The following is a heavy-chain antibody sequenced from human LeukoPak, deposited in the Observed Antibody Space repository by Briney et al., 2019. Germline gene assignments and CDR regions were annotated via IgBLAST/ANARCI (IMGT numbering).Heavy chain of an antibody. Sequence: SETLSLTCTVSGGSISSYYWSWIRQPPGKGLEWIGYIYYSGSTNYNPSLKSRVTISVDTSKNQFSLKLSSVTAADTAVYYCARAYSSSPVARTWGQGTLVTVSS. D-gene: IGHD6-13*01. CDR1: GGSISSYY. CDR3: ARAYSSSPVART. V-gene: IGHV4-59*08. CDR2: IYYSGST. J-gene: IGHJ5*02.